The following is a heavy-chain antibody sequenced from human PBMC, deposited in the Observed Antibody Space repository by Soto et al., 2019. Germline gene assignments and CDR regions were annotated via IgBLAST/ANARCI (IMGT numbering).Heavy chain of an antibody. Sequence: SETLSLTCTVSGSSISSSSYYWGWIRQPPGKGLEWIGSIYYSGSTYYNPSLKSRVTISVDTSKNQFSLKLSSVTAADTAVYYCARPSLTTTDFYYWGQGTLVTVSS. D-gene: IGHD1-1*01. CDR3: ARPSLTTTDFYY. J-gene: IGHJ4*02. V-gene: IGHV4-39*01. CDR2: IYYSGST. CDR1: GSSISSSSYY.